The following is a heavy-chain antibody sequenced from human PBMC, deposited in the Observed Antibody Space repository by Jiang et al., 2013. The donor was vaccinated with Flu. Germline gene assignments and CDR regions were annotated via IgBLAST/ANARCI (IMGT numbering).Heavy chain of an antibody. V-gene: IGHV2-5*02. D-gene: IGHD4-17*01. Sequence: LALIYWDDDKRYSPSLKSRLTITKDTSKNQVVLTMTNMDPVDTATYYCAHADYGDYVEYFQHWGQGTLVTVSS. CDR3: AHADYGDYVEYFQH. J-gene: IGHJ1*01. CDR2: IYWDDDK.